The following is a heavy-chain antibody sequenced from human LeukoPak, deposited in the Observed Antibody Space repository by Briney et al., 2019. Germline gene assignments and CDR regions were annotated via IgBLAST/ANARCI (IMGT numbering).Heavy chain of an antibody. CDR2: IKSDESTT. D-gene: IGHD2-15*01. V-gene: IGHV3-74*01. CDR3: ACYGIAPPH. J-gene: IGHJ4*02. Sequence: GGSLRLSCAASGFTFSSYWMNWVRQAPGKGLVWVSRIKSDESTTSYADSVKGRFTISRDNAKNTLYLQMNSLRTEDTAVYYCACYGIAPPHWGQGALVTVSS. CDR1: GFTFSSYW.